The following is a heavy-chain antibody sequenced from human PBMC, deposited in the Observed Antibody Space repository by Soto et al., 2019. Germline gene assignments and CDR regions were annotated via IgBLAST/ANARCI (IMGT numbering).Heavy chain of an antibody. Sequence: VGSLRLSCAASGFTFSSYEMNWVRQAPGKGLEWVSYISSSGSTIYYADSVKGRFTISRDNAKNSLYLQMNSLRAEDTAVYYCARHGRYDYVWGSYRHNWFDPWGQGTLVTVSS. CDR1: GFTFSSYE. V-gene: IGHV3-48*03. D-gene: IGHD3-16*02. CDR3: ARHGRYDYVWGSYRHNWFDP. J-gene: IGHJ5*02. CDR2: ISSSGSTI.